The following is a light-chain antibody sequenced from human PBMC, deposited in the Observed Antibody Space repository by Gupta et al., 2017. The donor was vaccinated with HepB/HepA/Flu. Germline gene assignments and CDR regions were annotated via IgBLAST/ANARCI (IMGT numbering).Light chain of an antibody. CDR2: RNN. Sequence: QSVLTHPPSASGTPGQRVTISCSGSSSNIGSNYVYWYQQHPGTAPKLLIYRNNQRPSGGPDRFSCSKSGTAASLAISGLRSEDEADYYCAAWDDSLSGVVFGGGTKLTVL. CDR1: SSNIGSNY. CDR3: AAWDDSLSGVV. J-gene: IGLJ2*01. V-gene: IGLV1-47*01.